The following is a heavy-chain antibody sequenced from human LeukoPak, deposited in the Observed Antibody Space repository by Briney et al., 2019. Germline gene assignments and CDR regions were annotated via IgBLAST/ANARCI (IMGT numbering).Heavy chain of an antibody. J-gene: IGHJ6*02. D-gene: IGHD6-19*01. Sequence: GGSLRLSCAASGFTFSDYYMSWIRQAPGKGLEWVSYISSSGSTIYYADSVKGRFTISRDNAKNSLYLQMNSLRAEDTAVYYCARVTLDSSGWIEYYYYGMDVWGQGTTVTVSS. CDR3: ARVTLDSSGWIEYYYYGMDV. CDR1: GFTFSDYY. V-gene: IGHV3-11*01. CDR2: ISSSGSTI.